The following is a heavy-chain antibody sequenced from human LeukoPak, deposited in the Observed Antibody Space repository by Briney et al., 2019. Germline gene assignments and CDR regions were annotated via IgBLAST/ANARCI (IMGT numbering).Heavy chain of an antibody. V-gene: IGHV3-23*01. Sequence: PGGSLRLSCAASGFTFSSYAMSWVRRAPGKGLEWVSAISGSGGSTYYADSVKGRFTISRDNSKNTLYLQMNSLRAEDTAVYYCAKVGIAVNWFDPWGQGTLVTVSS. CDR2: ISGSGGST. CDR3: AKVGIAVNWFDP. J-gene: IGHJ5*02. CDR1: GFTFSSYA.